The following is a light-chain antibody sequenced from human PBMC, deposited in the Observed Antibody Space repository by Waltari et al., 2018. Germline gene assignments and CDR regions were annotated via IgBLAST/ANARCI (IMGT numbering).Light chain of an antibody. CDR2: GTS. J-gene: IGKJ1*01. CDR1: QSVGSSA. V-gene: IGKV3-20*01. CDR3: HQYGSSLWT. Sequence: DIVLTQSPDSLSLSPGERGTLSCRASQSVGSSALAWYQQKPGQVPRLLIYGTSSRAPGIPDRFSGSGSGTDFTHTISTLDPEDYAIYYCHQYGSSLWTFGQGTKVEIK.